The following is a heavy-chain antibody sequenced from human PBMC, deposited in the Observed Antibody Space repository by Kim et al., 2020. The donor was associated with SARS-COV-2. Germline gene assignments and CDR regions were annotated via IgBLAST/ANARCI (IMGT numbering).Heavy chain of an antibody. V-gene: IGHV4-59*11. D-gene: IGHD6-25*01. CDR1: GDSINTHY. CDR3: ARQGGSGWTDYFDV. CDR2: VYYTGST. J-gene: IGHJ4*02. Sequence: SETLSLTCTVSGDSINTHYWSWIRQPPGKGLEWLGYVYYTGSTRYNPSLKSRVTISVDTSKSQFFLNLTSVTAADTAVYYCARQGGSGWTDYFDVWGQGVLVTVSS.